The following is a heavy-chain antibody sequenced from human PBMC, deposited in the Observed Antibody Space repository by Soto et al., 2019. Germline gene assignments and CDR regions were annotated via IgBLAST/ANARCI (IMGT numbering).Heavy chain of an antibody. V-gene: IGHV3-33*01. J-gene: IGHJ4*02. Sequence: QVQLVESGGGVVQPGRSLRLSCAASAFIFPGYGMHWVRQSPGKGLERVAVVRHDGSDIHYADSVKGRFIISRDNSKNTLDLQMNSLRAEDTAVYYCARDGVGGTAYFGYFDYWGQGPMVTVSS. CDR3: ARDGVGGTAYFGYFDY. CDR1: AFIFPGYG. CDR2: VRHDGSDI. D-gene: IGHD2-8*02.